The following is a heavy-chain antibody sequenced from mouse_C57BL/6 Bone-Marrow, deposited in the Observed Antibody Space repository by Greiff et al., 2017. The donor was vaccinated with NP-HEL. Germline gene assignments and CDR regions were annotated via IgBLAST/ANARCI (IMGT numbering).Heavy chain of an antibody. J-gene: IGHJ2*01. Sequence: QVQLQQPGAELVRPGTSVKLSCKASGYTFTSYWMHWVKQRPGQGLEWIGVIDPSDSYTNYNQKFKGKATLTVDTSSSTAYMQLSSLTSEYSAVYYCARYGPYFDYWGQGTTLPVSS. V-gene: IGHV1-59*01. CDR1: GYTFTSYW. CDR2: IDPSDSYT. D-gene: IGHD1-1*02. CDR3: ARYGPYFDY.